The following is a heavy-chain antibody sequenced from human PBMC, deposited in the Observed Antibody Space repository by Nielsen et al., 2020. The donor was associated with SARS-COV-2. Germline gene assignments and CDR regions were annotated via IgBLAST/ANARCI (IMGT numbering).Heavy chain of an antibody. D-gene: IGHD5-12*01. Sequence: GGSLRLSCAASGFTLTTSAMSWVRQAPGKGLEWVSAISGSGGATYYADSVQGRFTISRDNPKNTLYLQMDSLRAEDTAVYYCANYIVATMVDYWGQGTLVTVSS. CDR2: ISGSGGAT. CDR1: GFTLTTSA. CDR3: ANYIVATMVDY. J-gene: IGHJ4*02. V-gene: IGHV3-23*01.